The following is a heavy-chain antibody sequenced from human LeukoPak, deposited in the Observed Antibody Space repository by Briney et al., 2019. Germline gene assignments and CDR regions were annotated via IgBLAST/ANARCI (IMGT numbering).Heavy chain of an antibody. V-gene: IGHV4-59*01. CDR1: RGSMSGYY. CDR2: IYYGGST. J-gene: IGHJ4*02. Sequence: AETLSLTCTVSRGSMSGYYWSWIRKPPGKGLEWIGYIYYGGSTNYNPSLKSRVTISVDTSKNQFSLKLSSVTAADTAVYYCARVQIAVPGNYYFDYWGQGTLATVSS. CDR3: ARVQIAVPGNYYFDY. D-gene: IGHD6-19*01.